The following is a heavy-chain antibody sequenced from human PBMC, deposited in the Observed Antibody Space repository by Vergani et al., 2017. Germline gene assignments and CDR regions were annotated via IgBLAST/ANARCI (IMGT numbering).Heavy chain of an antibody. CDR2: IYHSGST. CDR3: ARVRMYCSSTSCPGGHFQH. V-gene: IGHV4-30-2*01. D-gene: IGHD2-2*01. J-gene: IGHJ1*01. CDR1: GGSISSGGYS. Sequence: QLQLQESGSGLVKPSQTLSLTCAVSGGSISSGGYSWSWIRQPPGKGLEWIGYIYHSGSTYYNPSLKSRVTISVDRSKNQFSLKLSSVTAADTAVYYCARVRMYCSSTSCPGGHFQHWGRGTLVTVSS.